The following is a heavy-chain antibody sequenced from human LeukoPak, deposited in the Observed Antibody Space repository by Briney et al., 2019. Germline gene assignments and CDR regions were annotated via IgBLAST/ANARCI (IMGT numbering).Heavy chain of an antibody. CDR3: AREAYSNYVGWYFDL. V-gene: IGHV4-39*07. CDR1: GGSIRSGRHH. J-gene: IGHJ2*01. Sequence: SETLSLTCSVSGGSIRSGRHHWAWVRQPPGKGLEFIGSLDESGRPYYNAPLKSRVTISEDSSGKQFSLNLSSVTAADTAVYFCAREAYSNYVGWYFDLWGRGTLVTVSS. D-gene: IGHD4-11*01. CDR2: LDESGRP.